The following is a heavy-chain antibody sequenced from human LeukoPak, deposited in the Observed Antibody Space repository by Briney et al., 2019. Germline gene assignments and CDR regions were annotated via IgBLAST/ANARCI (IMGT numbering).Heavy chain of an antibody. Sequence: GGSLRLSCAASGFTFSSYAMHWVRQAPGKGLEWVAVISYDGSNKYYADSVKGRFTISRDNSKNTLYLQMNSLRAEDTAVYYCARDGDAFHYWGQGTLVTVSS. CDR1: GFTFSSYA. J-gene: IGHJ4*02. CDR2: ISYDGSNK. V-gene: IGHV3-30-3*01. CDR3: ARDGDAFHY.